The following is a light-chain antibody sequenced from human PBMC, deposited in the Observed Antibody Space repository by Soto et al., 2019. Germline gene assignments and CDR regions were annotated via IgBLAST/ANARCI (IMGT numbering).Light chain of an antibody. CDR3: LQHNSYPIT. J-gene: IGKJ5*01. V-gene: IGKV1-5*01. CDR1: QSISSW. CDR2: AAS. Sequence: DIQMTQSPSTLSASLGDRVTITCRASQSISSWLAWYQQKPGKAPKLLIYAASSLQSGVPSRFSGSGSGTEFTLTISSLQPEDFATYYCLQHNSYPITFGQGTRLEIK.